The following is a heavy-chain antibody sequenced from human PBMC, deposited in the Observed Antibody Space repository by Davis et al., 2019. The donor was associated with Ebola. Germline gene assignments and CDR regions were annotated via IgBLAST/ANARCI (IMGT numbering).Heavy chain of an antibody. D-gene: IGHD4-23*01. Sequence: GGSLRLSCAASGFTFSSYGMHWVRQAPGKGLEWVGFMRSKGFGGTTEYAASVKGRFTISRDDSKGIAYLQMNSLTTEDTAVYYCTRRGTVVTPDYWGQGTLVTVSS. J-gene: IGHJ4*02. CDR1: GFTFSSYG. CDR2: MRSKGFGGTT. V-gene: IGHV3-49*04. CDR3: TRRGTVVTPDY.